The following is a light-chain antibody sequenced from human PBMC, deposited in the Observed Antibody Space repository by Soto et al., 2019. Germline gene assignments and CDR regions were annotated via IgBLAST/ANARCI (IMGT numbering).Light chain of an antibody. V-gene: IGKV3-11*01. CDR3: QERSNWPGT. CDR2: DAY. Sequence: EIVLTQSPATLSLSPGERATLSCRASQSVSSYLAWYQQKPGQAPRLLIYDAYNKATGIAARFSGSGSGNDFTLPISSLEPEEFAIYYCQERSNWPGTFGHLTKVDIK. J-gene: IGKJ3*01. CDR1: QSVSSY.